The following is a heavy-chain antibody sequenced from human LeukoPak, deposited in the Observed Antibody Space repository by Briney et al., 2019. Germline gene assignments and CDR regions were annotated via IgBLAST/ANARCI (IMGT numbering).Heavy chain of an antibody. D-gene: IGHD6-13*01. J-gene: IGHJ5*02. V-gene: IGHV1-2*02. Sequence: ASVKVSCKASGYTFTGYYMHWVRQAPGLGLEWMGWINPNSGGTNYAQKFQGRVTMTRDTSISTAYMELSRLRSDDTAVYYCARPVSGSWYNWFDPRGQGTLVTVSS. CDR1: GYTFTGYY. CDR2: INPNSGGT. CDR3: ARPVSGSWYNWFDP.